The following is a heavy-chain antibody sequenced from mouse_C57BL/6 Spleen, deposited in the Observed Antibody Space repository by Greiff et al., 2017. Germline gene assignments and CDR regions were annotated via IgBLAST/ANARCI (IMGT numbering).Heavy chain of an antibody. V-gene: IGHV1-54*01. CDR2: INPGSGGT. D-gene: IGHD2-5*01. Sequence: VKLMESGAELVRPGTSVKVSCKASGYAFTNYLIEWVKQRPGQGLEWIGVINPGSGGTNYNEKFKGKATLTADKSSSTAYMQLSSLTSEDSAVYFCARSAYYSNYNAMDYWGQGTSVTVSS. CDR1: GYAFTNYL. CDR3: ARSAYYSNYNAMDY. J-gene: IGHJ4*01.